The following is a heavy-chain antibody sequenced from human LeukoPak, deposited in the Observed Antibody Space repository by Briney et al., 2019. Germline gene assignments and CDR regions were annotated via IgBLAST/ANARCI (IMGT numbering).Heavy chain of an antibody. V-gene: IGHV1-46*01. Sequence: ASVKVSCKASGYTFTSYYIHWVRQAPGQGLEWMGIINPSGGSTSYAQKFQGRVTMTRDTSTSTVYMELSSLRAEDTAVYYCARGGYCSDTSCSWAEYYYYYYYIDVWGKGTTVTVSS. J-gene: IGHJ6*03. CDR3: ARGGYCSDTSCSWAEYYYYYYYIDV. D-gene: IGHD2-2*01. CDR1: GYTFTSYY. CDR2: INPSGGST.